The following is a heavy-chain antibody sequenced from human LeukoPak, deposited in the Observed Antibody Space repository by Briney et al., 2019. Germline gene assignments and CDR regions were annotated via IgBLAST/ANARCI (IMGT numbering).Heavy chain of an antibody. V-gene: IGHV3-23*01. J-gene: IGHJ4*02. D-gene: IGHD4-17*01. Sequence: GGSLRLSCAASGFTFSSYAMSWVRQAPGKGLEWVSAISGGGRTYYADSVNGRFTISRDNSKNTLALQMDSLRAEDTAVYYCARRKYGDYCFDYWGQGTLVTVSS. CDR2: ISGGGRT. CDR3: ARRKYGDYCFDY. CDR1: GFTFSSYA.